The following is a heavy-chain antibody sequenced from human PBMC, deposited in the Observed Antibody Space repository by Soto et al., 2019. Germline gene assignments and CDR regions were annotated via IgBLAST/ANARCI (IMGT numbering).Heavy chain of an antibody. D-gene: IGHD2-15*01. J-gene: IGHJ4*01. CDR3: ATSGYNYGPFDY. CDR1: GDTFKNYA. Sequence: QVQLVQSGAEVRKPGSSVKVSCRASGDTFKNYAISWVRQAPGQGLEWMGGIIPIFGKRDYAQTFHGRVTINGDESTYTAHMELRGLRSDDTALYYCATSGYNYGPFDYWGRGLLVTVSS. CDR2: IIPIFGKR. V-gene: IGHV1-69*01.